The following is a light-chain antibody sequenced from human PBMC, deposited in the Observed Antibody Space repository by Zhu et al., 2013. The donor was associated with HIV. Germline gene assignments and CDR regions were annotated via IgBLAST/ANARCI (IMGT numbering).Light chain of an antibody. Sequence: QSALTQPPSVSGSPGQSVTISCTGTSSDVGSYNRVSWYQQPLGTAPKLLLYEVTNRPSGVPDRFSGSKSGNTASLTISGLQAEDEADYYCNSYSTSDTYVFGTGTKVTVL. V-gene: IGLV2-18*02. CDR1: SSDVGSYNR. CDR2: EVT. J-gene: IGLJ1*01. CDR3: NSYSTSDTYV.